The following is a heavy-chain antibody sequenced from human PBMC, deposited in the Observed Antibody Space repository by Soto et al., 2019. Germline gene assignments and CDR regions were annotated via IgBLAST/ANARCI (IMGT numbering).Heavy chain of an antibody. CDR2: VYYTGVT. CDR1: GGSVNTDASY. V-gene: IGHV4-61*08. Sequence: XTLSLTCTVSGGSVNTDASYWTWVRQPPGGGLEYLGYVYYTGVTNYNPSLKSRVTISLDMSKSQFFLTMSSVTPADTATYYCARVLDSRWYFALWGRGTLGTVSS. J-gene: IGHJ2*01. CDR3: ARVLDSRWYFAL. D-gene: IGHD6-13*01.